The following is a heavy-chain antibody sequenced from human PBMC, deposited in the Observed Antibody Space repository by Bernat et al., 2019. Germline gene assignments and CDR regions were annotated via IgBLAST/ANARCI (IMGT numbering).Heavy chain of an antibody. CDR1: GGSINNYH. J-gene: IGHJ4*02. D-gene: IGHD2-21*02. V-gene: IGHV4-59*08. Sequence: QVQLQESGPGLVKPSETLSLTCTVSGGSINNYHWSWVRQPPGKGLEHIGFIYYNGNANYNPSLKSRVTLSVDTAQGPFGLRLSSVTGGDTAVYYCARLGDCGNDCYSFDYWGQGTLVTVSS. CDR3: ARLGDCGNDCYSFDY. CDR2: IYYNGNA.